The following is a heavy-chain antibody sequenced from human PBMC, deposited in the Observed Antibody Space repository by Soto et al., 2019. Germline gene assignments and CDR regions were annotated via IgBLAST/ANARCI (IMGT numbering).Heavy chain of an antibody. CDR3: ARDSGPMVRGVINCYYYGMDV. V-gene: IGHV1-69*01. D-gene: IGHD3-10*01. J-gene: IGHJ6*02. Sequence: QVQLVQSGAEVKKPGSSVKVSCKASGGTFSSYAISWVRQAPGQGLEWMGGIIPIFGTANYAQKFQGRVTITADESTSKAYMELSSLRSEDTAVYYCARDSGPMVRGVINCYYYGMDVWGQGTTVTVSS. CDR2: IIPIFGTA. CDR1: GGTFSSYA.